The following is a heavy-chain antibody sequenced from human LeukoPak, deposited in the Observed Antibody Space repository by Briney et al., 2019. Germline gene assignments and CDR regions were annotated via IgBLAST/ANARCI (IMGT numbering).Heavy chain of an antibody. Sequence: GGSLRLSCAASGFTFSSYGMNWVRQAPGKGLEWVSYISSSSSTIYYADSVKGRFTISRDNAKNSLYLKMNSLRADDTAVYYCASRKGDFDDYWGQGTVVTVSS. J-gene: IGHJ4*01. CDR1: GFTFSSYG. V-gene: IGHV3-48*01. CDR3: ASRKGDFDDY. D-gene: IGHD3-9*01. CDR2: ISSSSSTI.